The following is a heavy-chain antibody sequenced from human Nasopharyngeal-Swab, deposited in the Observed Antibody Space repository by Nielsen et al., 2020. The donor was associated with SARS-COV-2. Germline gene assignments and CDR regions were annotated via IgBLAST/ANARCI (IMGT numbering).Heavy chain of an antibody. CDR3: ARGGAGVVPSPVLGLGPYYSYYYMDV. CDR2: VSQGGGT. Sequence: WIRQPPGKGLEWIGEVSQGGGTNYNPSLKNRVTISVATSKNQFSLKLSSVTAAETAVYYCARGGAGVVPSPVLGLGPYYSYYYMDVWGKETTVTVSS. J-gene: IGHJ6*03. V-gene: IGHV4-34*01. D-gene: IGHD2-2*01.